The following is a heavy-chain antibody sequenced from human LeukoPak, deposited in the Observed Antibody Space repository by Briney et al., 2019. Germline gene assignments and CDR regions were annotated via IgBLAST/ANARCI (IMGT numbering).Heavy chain of an antibody. CDR2: INHSGST. D-gene: IGHD3-3*01. V-gene: IGHV4-34*01. CDR3: ARGQALDYDFWSGYTKSFDY. Sequence: SETLSLTCAVYGGSFSGYYWSWIRQPPGKGLEWIGEINHSGSTNYNPSLKSRVTISVDTSKNQFSLKLSSVTTADTAVYYCARGQALDYDFWSGYTKSFDYWGQGTLVTVSS. CDR1: GGSFSGYY. J-gene: IGHJ4*02.